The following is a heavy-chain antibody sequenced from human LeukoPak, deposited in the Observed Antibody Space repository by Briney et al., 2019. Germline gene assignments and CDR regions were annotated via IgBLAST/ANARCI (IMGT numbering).Heavy chain of an antibody. Sequence: GGSLRLSCAASGFTFSSYGMHWVRQAPGKGLEWVAVIWYDGGNKYYADSVKGRFTISRDNSKNTLYLQMNSLRAEDTAVYYCARGPLWSGYYFNYWGQGTLVTVSS. CDR2: IWYDGGNK. D-gene: IGHD3-3*01. V-gene: IGHV3-33*01. CDR1: GFTFSSYG. CDR3: ARGPLWSGYYFNY. J-gene: IGHJ4*02.